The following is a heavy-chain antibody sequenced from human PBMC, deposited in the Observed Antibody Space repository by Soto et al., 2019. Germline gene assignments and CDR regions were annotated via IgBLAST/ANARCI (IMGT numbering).Heavy chain of an antibody. CDR1: GYTLTQLS. Sequence: ASVKVSCKVSGYTLTQLSMYWVRQAPGKGLEWMGGFNPEQGETIYAQKFQGRVTMSDDTSTDTAYMELSSLRSDDTAVYYCATHEREYYGSGDRDYGGHGTLVTVSS. CDR3: ATHEREYYGSGDRDY. CDR2: FNPEQGET. J-gene: IGHJ4*01. V-gene: IGHV1-24*01. D-gene: IGHD3-10*01.